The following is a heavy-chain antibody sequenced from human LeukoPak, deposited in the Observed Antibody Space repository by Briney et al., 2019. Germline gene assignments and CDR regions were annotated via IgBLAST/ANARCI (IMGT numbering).Heavy chain of an antibody. J-gene: IGHJ3*02. CDR1: GFTFRSHW. CDR3: ARDPGDVAAAHDAFDI. V-gene: IGHV3-74*01. Sequence: GGSLRLSCAASGFTFRSHWMHWVRQAPGKGLIWVSRIDGDESATYYGDSVKGRFTISRDNAQNSLYLQMNSLRAEDTAVYYCARDPGDVAAAHDAFDIWGQGTMVTVSS. D-gene: IGHD2-15*01. CDR2: IDGDESAT.